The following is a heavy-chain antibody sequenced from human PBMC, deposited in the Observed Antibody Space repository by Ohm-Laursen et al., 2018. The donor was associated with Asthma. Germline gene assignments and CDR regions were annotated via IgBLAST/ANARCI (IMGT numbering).Heavy chain of an antibody. D-gene: IGHD3-9*01. CDR1: GITFSSSA. CDR3: AYGGLTPPFP. J-gene: IGHJ5*02. V-gene: IGHV3-23*01. CDR2: FTSSDAGT. Sequence: SLRLSCTASGITFSSSAMTWVRLPPGKGLEWVSSFTSSDAGTYYADSVKGRSTLSRDNSKNTLFLQMNSLIAEDTALYFCAYGGLTPPFPWGQGTLVTVSS.